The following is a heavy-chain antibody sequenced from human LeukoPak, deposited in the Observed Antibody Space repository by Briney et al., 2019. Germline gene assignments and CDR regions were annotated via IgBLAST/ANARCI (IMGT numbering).Heavy chain of an antibody. CDR3: ARATWYGDPGSYYYYMDV. J-gene: IGHJ6*03. D-gene: IGHD4-17*01. CDR2: IIPIFGRA. Sequence: SVKVSCKASGGTFSSYAISWVRQAPGQGLEWMGGIIPIFGRANYAQKFQGRVTITADESTSTAYMELSSLRSEDTAVYYCARATWYGDPGSYYYYMDVWGKGTTVTVSS. CDR1: GGTFSSYA. V-gene: IGHV1-69*13.